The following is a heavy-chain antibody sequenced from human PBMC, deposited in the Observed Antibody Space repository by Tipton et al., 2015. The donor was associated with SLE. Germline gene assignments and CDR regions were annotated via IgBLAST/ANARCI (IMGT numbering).Heavy chain of an antibody. CDR2: IYYTGTTT. CDR3: ARLHGYSYGLNWFDP. CDR1: GGSVSSSSKY. J-gene: IGHJ5*02. D-gene: IGHD5-18*01. Sequence: TLSLTCTVSGGSVSSSSKYWARIRQPPGKGLEWIGSIYYTGTTTYYNSFLKSRVTMSVDTSKNQFSLRLTSVIAADTAVYYCARLHGYSYGLNWFDPWGQGTLISVSS. V-gene: IGHV4-39*07.